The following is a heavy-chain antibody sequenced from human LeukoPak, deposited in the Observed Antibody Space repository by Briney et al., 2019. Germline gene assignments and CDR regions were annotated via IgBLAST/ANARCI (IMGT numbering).Heavy chain of an antibody. CDR1: GFTFSSYG. D-gene: IGHD3-22*01. CDR3: AKDIGVSGYDY. CDR2: ISYDGSNK. J-gene: IGHJ4*02. Sequence: PGGSLRLSCAASGFTFSSYGMHWVRQAPGKGLEWVAVISYDGSNKYYADSVKGRFTISRDNSKNTLYLQMNSLRAEDTAVYYCAKDIGVSGYDYWGQGTLVTVSP. V-gene: IGHV3-30*18.